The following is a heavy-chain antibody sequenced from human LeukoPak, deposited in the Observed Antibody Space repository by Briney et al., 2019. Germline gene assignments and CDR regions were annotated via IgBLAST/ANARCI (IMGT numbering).Heavy chain of an antibody. V-gene: IGHV1-69*04. CDR3: ARDSGSITMIVVVTY. D-gene: IGHD3-22*01. CDR1: XXTFSXXX. Sequence: SCKAXXXTFSXXXXSWVXXXXXXXXXXXXRIIPILGIANYAQKFQGRVTITADKSTSTAYMELRSLRSDDTAVYYCARDSGSITMIVVVTYWGQGTLVTVSS. CDR2: IIPILGIA. J-gene: IGHJ4*02.